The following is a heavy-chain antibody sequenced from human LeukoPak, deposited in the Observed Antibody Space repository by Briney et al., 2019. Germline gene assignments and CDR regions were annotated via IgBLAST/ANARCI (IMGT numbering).Heavy chain of an antibody. V-gene: IGHV3-23*01. D-gene: IGHD2-15*01. CDR1: GFTFSNYA. Sequence: GGSLRLSCAASGFTFSNYAMNWVRQAPGKGLEWVSAISADGGSTYYADSVKGRVTISRDNSKNTLSLQMNSLRVEDTAVDCCAKRYCGGGSCYAAYWGEGTLVTVSS. CDR2: ISADGGST. CDR3: AKRYCGGGSCYAAY. J-gene: IGHJ4*02.